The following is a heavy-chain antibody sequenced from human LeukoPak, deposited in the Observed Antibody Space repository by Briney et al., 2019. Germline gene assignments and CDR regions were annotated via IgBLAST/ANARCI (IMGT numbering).Heavy chain of an antibody. D-gene: IGHD1-26*01. J-gene: IGHJ3*02. CDR1: GFTFSTYW. V-gene: IGHV3-7*03. CDR2: IKPDGSEK. Sequence: GGSLRLSCAVSGFTFSTYWMNWVRQAPGKGPEWVANIKPDGSEKFYVDSVKGRFTVSRDNAKNLLYLQMNSLRAEDTAVYYCAKDKEGASAFDIWGQGTMVTVSS. CDR3: AKDKEGASAFDI.